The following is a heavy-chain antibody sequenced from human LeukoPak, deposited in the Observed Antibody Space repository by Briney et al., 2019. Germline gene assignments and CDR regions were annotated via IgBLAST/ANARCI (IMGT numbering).Heavy chain of an antibody. Sequence: GESLKISCKGSGYSFTSYWIGGVRQMPGKGLEWMGIIYPGDSDTRYSPSFQGQVTISADKSISTAYLQWSSLKASDTAMYYCARHPPYDSSGYPNWFDPWGQGTLVTVSS. CDR3: ARHPPYDSSGYPNWFDP. V-gene: IGHV5-51*01. CDR1: GYSFTSYW. CDR2: IYPGDSDT. J-gene: IGHJ5*02. D-gene: IGHD3-22*01.